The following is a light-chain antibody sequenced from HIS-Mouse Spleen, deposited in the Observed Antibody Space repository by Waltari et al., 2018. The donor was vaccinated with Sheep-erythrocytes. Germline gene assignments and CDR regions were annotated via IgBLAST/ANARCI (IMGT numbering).Light chain of an antibody. Sequence: QSALTQPASVSGSPGQSITISCTGTSSDVGSYNLVSWYQQHPGKAPKLMIYEGSKRPAGVLNRFAGSKDGNTASLTISGLQAEDEADYYCCSYAGSSTLVFGGGTKLTVL. CDR3: CSYAGSSTLV. V-gene: IGLV2-23*01. CDR2: EGS. J-gene: IGLJ2*01. CDR1: SSDVGSYNL.